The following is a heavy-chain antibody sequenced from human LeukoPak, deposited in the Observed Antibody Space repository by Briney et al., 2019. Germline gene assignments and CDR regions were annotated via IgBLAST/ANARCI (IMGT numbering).Heavy chain of an antibody. Sequence: PGGSLRLSCAASGFTFSSYPLNWVRQAPGKGLEWVSSISTSNSYIYYADSVKGRFTISRDNAKNSLYLQMNSLRAEDTAVYYCARRDLMVRGVIDYWGQGTLVTVSS. CDR2: ISTSNSYI. CDR3: ARRDLMVRGVIDY. D-gene: IGHD3-10*01. CDR1: GFTFSSYP. V-gene: IGHV3-21*04. J-gene: IGHJ4*02.